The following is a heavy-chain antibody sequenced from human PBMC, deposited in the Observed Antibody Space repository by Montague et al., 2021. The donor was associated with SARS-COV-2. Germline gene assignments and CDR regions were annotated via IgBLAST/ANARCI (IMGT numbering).Heavy chain of an antibody. V-gene: IGHV4-39*02. D-gene: IGHD1/OR15-1a*01. Sequence: SDTLSLTCSVSGDSISRSHYFWAWIRQPPGMGLEWIGSIYLTGKTYYHPSLKSRVTISIDTSKNHFSLRPSSVTAADSAVFYCARWGLNNAFDIWGLGTMITISS. CDR1: GDSISRSHYF. J-gene: IGHJ3*02. CDR3: ARWGLNNAFDI. CDR2: IYLTGKT.